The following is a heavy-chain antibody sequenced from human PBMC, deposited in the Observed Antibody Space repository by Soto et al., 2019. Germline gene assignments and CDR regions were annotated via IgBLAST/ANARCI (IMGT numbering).Heavy chain of an antibody. D-gene: IGHD1-26*01. CDR3: AKRGSGSQFDY. V-gene: IGHV3-23*01. CDR2: ISGSGGST. J-gene: IGHJ4*02. CDR1: GLTFSSYA. Sequence: EVQLLESGGGLVQPGGSLRLSCAASGLTFSSYAMSWVRQAPGKGLEWVSVISGSGGSTYYADSVKGRFTISRDNSKNTLYLQMNSLRCEDTAVYYGAKRGSGSQFDYWGQGTLVTVSS.